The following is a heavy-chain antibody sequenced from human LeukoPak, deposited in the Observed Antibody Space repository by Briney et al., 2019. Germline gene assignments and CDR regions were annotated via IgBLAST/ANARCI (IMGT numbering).Heavy chain of an antibody. CDR2: ISSSGSTI. J-gene: IGHJ3*02. CDR1: GFTFSDYY. Sequence: GGSLRLSCAASGFTFSDYYMSWIRQAPGKGLEWVSYISSSGSTIYYADSVKGRFTISRDNAKNTLYLQMNSLRAEDTAVYYCARTPREKYSSGLKWKGAFDIWGQGTMVTVSS. CDR3: ARTPREKYSSGLKWKGAFDI. V-gene: IGHV3-11*04. D-gene: IGHD6-19*01.